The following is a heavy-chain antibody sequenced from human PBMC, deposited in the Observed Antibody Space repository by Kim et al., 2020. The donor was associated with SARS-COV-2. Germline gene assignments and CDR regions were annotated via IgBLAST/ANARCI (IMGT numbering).Heavy chain of an antibody. Sequence: GASLQISCKGSGYSFTSYWISWVRQMPGKGLEWMGRIDPSDSYTNYSPSFQGHVTISADKSISTAYLQWSSLKASDTAMYYCARRVGAARSWFDPWGQGTLVTVSS. CDR2: IDPSDSYT. V-gene: IGHV5-10-1*01. D-gene: IGHD6-6*01. CDR3: ARRVGAARSWFDP. CDR1: GYSFTSYW. J-gene: IGHJ5*02.